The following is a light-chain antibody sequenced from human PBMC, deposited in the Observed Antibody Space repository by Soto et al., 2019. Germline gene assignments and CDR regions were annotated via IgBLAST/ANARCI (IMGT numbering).Light chain of an antibody. CDR1: QSIDNW. J-gene: IGKJ4*01. CDR3: QQYKSFSLT. V-gene: IGKV1-5*03. CDR2: KTS. Sequence: DIQMTQSPSTLSASVGDRVTITCRASQSIDNWLAWYQQKPGQAPKLLIYKTSNLESGVPSRFSGSGSGTEFSLTISSLQPDDFATYYCQQYKSFSLTFGGGTRVEVK.